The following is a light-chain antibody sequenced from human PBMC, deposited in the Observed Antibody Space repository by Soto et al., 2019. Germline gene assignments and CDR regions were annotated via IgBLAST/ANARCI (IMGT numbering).Light chain of an antibody. V-gene: IGLV2-11*01. CDR3: CSHAGSYTWV. J-gene: IGLJ3*02. CDR2: DDT. CDR1: SSDVGVYKY. Sequence: QSALTQPRAVSGSPGQSVTISCTGTSSDVGVYKYVSWYEHHPGKAPQLIIYDDTKRPSGVPDRFSASKSGNTASLTISGLQAEDEADYYCCSHAGSYTWVFGGGTKLTVL.